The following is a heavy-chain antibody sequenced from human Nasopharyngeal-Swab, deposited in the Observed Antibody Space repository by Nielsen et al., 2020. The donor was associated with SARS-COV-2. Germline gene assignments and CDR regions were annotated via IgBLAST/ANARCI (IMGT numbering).Heavy chain of an antibody. CDR2: IYYSGST. Sequence: RQAPGKGLEWIGYIYYSGSTNYNPSLKSRVAISVDTSKNQFSLKLSSVTAADTAVYYCARALRYFDWSGSWWFDPWGQGTLVTVSS. CDR3: ARALRYFDWSGSWWFDP. J-gene: IGHJ5*02. V-gene: IGHV4-59*01. D-gene: IGHD3-9*01.